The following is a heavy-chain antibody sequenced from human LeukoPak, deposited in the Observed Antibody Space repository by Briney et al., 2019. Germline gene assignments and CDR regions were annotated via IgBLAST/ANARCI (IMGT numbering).Heavy chain of an antibody. D-gene: IGHD3-10*01. J-gene: IGHJ4*02. CDR3: ARGQSLGELALCDFDY. V-gene: IGHV4-34*01. CDR2: INHSGST. Sequence: SETLSLTCAVYGGSFSGYYWSWIRQPPGKGLEWIGEINHSGSTNYNPSLKSRVTISVDMSKNQFSLKLSSVTAADTAVYYCARGQSLGELALCDFDYWGQGTLVTVSS. CDR1: GGSFSGYY.